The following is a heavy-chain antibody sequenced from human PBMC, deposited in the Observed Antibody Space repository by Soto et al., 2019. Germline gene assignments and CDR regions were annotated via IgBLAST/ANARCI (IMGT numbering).Heavy chain of an antibody. D-gene: IGHD6-13*01. Sequence: QLQLQESGPRLVKPSETLSLTCTVSGASISSTLYYWGWIRQPPGKGLEWIGSLYYTGSTYYNPSLKTRVTISVDTSKNQFSLKLNSVTAADTALYYCARQDSSPLPFDSWGQGTLVTVSS. J-gene: IGHJ5*01. V-gene: IGHV4-39*01. CDR1: GASISSTLYY. CDR2: LYYTGST. CDR3: ARQDSSPLPFDS.